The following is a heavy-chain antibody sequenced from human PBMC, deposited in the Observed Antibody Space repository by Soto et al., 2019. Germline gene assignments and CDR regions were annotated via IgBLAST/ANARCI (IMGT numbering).Heavy chain of an antibody. J-gene: IGHJ4*02. D-gene: IGHD3-22*01. CDR2: ISGSGGST. Sequence: GALRVACSASGFTFSIYAMSWVRQAPGKGLEWVSAISGSGGSTYYADSVKGRFTISRDNSKNTLYLQMNSLRAEDTAVYYCAKGRSGITMIVVGWGQGTLVIVS. CDR1: GFTFSIYA. CDR3: AKGRSGITMIVVG. V-gene: IGHV3-23*01.